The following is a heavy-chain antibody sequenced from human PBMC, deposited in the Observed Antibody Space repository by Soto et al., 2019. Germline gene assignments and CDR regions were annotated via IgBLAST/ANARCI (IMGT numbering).Heavy chain of an antibody. D-gene: IGHD3-16*01. V-gene: IGHV3-23*01. J-gene: IGHJ4*02. CDR1: GFTFSTFP. CDR3: AKRPSDYHNFDH. Sequence: GGSLRLSCAASGFTFSTFPMSWVRQAAGEGLEWVSTVSASGAATYYADSVKGRFTVSRDNSKNTVYLQMNSLRAEDTAVYYCAKRPSDYHNFDHWGLGTLVTVSS. CDR2: VSASGAAT.